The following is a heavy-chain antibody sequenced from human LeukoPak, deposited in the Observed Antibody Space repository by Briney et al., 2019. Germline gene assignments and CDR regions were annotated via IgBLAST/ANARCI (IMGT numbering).Heavy chain of an antibody. CDR2: ISSGGYTT. J-gene: IGHJ4*02. D-gene: IGHD2-15*01. V-gene: IGHV3-48*03. CDR1: GFTFSNYE. Sequence: GGSLRLSCAASGFTFSNYEMNWVRQAPGKGLEWVSYISSGGYTTYYADFVQGRFTISRDNAKNSLYPQMSSLRAEDTAVYYCASGYCSGGSCLGWGQGTLVTVSS. CDR3: ASGYCSGGSCLG.